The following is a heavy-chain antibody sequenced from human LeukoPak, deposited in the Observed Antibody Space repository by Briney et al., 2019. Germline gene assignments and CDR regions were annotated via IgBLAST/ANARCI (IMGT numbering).Heavy chain of an antibody. Sequence: ASVMVSCKASGYTFTGYYMHWVRQAPGQGLEWMGWINPNSGGTNYAQKFQGRVTMTRDTSISTAYMELSRLRSDDTAVYYCSLGGDIRYGMDVWGQGTTVTVSS. D-gene: IGHD2-15*01. CDR3: SLGGDIRYGMDV. CDR2: INPNSGGT. CDR1: GYTFTGYY. V-gene: IGHV1-2*02. J-gene: IGHJ6*02.